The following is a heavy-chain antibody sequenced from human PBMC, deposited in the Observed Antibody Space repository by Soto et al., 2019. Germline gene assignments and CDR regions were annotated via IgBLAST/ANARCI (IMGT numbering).Heavy chain of an antibody. Sequence: SETLSLTCTVSGGSISSYYWSWIRQPPGKGLEWIGYIYYSGSTHYNPSLKSRVTISVDTSKNQFSLKLSSVTAADTAVYYCARHYYDGYYFDYWGQGTLVTVSS. D-gene: IGHD3-22*01. J-gene: IGHJ4*02. CDR3: ARHYYDGYYFDY. CDR1: GGSISSYY. CDR2: IYYSGST. V-gene: IGHV4-59*08.